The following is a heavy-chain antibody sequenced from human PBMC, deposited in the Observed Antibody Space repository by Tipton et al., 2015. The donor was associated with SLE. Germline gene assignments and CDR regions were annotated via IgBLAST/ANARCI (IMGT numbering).Heavy chain of an antibody. V-gene: IGHV4-61*10. CDR3: ARGDISSRSLDY. Sequence: TLSLTCSVSGGSISSGGYYWSWVRQPAGKGLEWIGYISDGGGTNYNPSLKSRATISIDPAKKVFSLKLTSVTAADTAVYYCARGDISSRSLDYWSQGPLVTVSS. J-gene: IGHJ4*02. CDR2: ISDGGGT. CDR1: GGSISSGGYY. D-gene: IGHD2-15*01.